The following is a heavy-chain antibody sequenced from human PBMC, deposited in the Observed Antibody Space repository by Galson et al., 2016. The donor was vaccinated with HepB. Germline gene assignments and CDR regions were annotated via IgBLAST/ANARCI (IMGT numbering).Heavy chain of an antibody. CDR2: ISGSSAYT. V-gene: IGHV3-23*01. Sequence: SLRLSCAASGFIFSEYAMSWVRRAPGKGLEWVSAISGSSAYTYYADSVQGRFTISRDNANNLLYLHMSSLRAEDTAMYFCARGLWGSSSPSLFDYWGQGTLVTVSS. J-gene: IGHJ4*02. CDR1: GFIFSEYA. CDR3: ARGLWGSSSPSLFDY. D-gene: IGHD6-6*01.